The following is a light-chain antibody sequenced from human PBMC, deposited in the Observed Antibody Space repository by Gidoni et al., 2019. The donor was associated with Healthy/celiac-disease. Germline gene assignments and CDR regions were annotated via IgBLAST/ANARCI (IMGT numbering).Light chain of an antibody. CDR3: QQLNSYPWT. CDR2: AAS. V-gene: IGKV1-9*01. J-gene: IGKJ1*01. CDR1: QGISSY. Sequence: DIQLTQPPSFLSASVGDRVTITCWASQGISSYLAWYQQKPGNAPKLLIYAASTLQSGVPSRFSGSGSGTEFTLTISSLQPEDFATYYCQQLNSYPWTFGQGTKVEIK.